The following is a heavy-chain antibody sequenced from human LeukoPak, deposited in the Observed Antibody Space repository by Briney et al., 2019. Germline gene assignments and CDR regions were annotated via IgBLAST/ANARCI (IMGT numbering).Heavy chain of an antibody. Sequence: SETLSLTCTVSGGSINSSSYYWGWIRQPPGEGLEWIGSIYYSGSTYYNPSLKSRVTISVDTSKNQFSLKLSSVTPADTALYYCARSCGSQPLHGFDYWGQGTLVTVSS. J-gene: IGHJ4*02. CDR1: GGSINSSSYY. CDR3: ARSCGSQPLHGFDY. D-gene: IGHD6-19*01. V-gene: IGHV4-39*01. CDR2: IYYSGST.